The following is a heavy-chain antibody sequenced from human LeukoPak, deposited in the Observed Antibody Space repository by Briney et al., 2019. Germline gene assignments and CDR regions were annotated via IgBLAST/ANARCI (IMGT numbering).Heavy chain of an antibody. Sequence: SVKVSCKASGGAFSSYAISWVRQAPGQGLEWMGGIIPIFGTANYAQKFQGRVTITTDESTSTAYMELSSLRSEDTAVYYCARGKRDGYNADYWGQGTLVTVSS. J-gene: IGHJ4*02. CDR3: ARGKRDGYNADY. V-gene: IGHV1-69*05. CDR1: GGAFSSYA. D-gene: IGHD5-24*01. CDR2: IIPIFGTA.